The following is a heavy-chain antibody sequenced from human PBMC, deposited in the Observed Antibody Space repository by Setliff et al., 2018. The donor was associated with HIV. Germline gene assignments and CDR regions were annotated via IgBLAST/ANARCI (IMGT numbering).Heavy chain of an antibody. D-gene: IGHD1-26*01. Sequence: SVKVSCKASGGTFSSYAISWVRQAPGQGLEWMGGIIPVLGLSYYAQNFQGRVTITADESTSTAYMELSSLRSEDTAVYYCASYSGSYYFILHYWGQGTLVTGSS. V-gene: IGHV1-69*10. CDR1: GGTFSSYA. CDR3: ASYSGSYYFILHY. CDR2: IIPVLGLS. J-gene: IGHJ4*02.